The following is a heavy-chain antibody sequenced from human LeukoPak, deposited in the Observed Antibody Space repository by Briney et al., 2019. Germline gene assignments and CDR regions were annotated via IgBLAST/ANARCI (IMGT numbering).Heavy chain of an antibody. CDR3: ARFDSASGSLDF. CDR1: GFTFSSCG. J-gene: IGHJ4*02. D-gene: IGHD3-10*01. V-gene: IGHV3-23*01. Sequence: GGSLRLSCAASGFTFSSCGMSWVRQAPGKGLEWVSAISGSGGSTYYADSVKGRFTISRDNSKNTLYLQMNSLRAEDTAVYYCARFDSASGSLDFWGQGTLVTVSS. CDR2: ISGSGGST.